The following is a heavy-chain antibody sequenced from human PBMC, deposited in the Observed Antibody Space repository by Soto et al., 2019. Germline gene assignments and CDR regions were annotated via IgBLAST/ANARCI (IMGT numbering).Heavy chain of an antibody. CDR3: ARGTTTSAFSAMDV. CDR2: ISYDGDNK. D-gene: IGHD1-1*01. V-gene: IGHV3-30-3*01. CDR1: GLTFSYHA. J-gene: IGHJ6*02. Sequence: QVQLVESGGGVVQPGRSLRLSCAASGLTFSYHALNWVRQAPGKGLEWVAVISYDGDNKYIAESVKGRFTISRDTSKNTVSLQMNSMRAEDTAMYFCARGTTTSAFSAMDVWGQGTTVTVSS.